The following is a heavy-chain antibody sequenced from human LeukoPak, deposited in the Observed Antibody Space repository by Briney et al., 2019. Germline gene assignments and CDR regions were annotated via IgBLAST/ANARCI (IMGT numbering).Heavy chain of an antibody. D-gene: IGHD6-19*01. CDR3: AKVVQQWLVFDAFDI. J-gene: IGHJ3*02. CDR1: GFTFSSYG. CDR2: ISYDGSNK. V-gene: IGHV3-30*18. Sequence: GGSLRLSCAASGFTFSSYGMHWVRQAPGKGLEWVAVISYDGSNKYYADSVKGRFTISRDNSKNTLYLQMNSLRAEDTAVYYCAKVVQQWLVFDAFDIWGQGTMVTVSS.